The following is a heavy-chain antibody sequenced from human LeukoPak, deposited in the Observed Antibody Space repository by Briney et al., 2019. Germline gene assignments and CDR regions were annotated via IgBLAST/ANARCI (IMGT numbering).Heavy chain of an antibody. Sequence: GRSLRLSCAASGFTFSNYAMHWVRQAPGKGLEWVAVISYDGSNKYYADSVKGRFTISRDNSKNTLYLQMNSLRAEDTAVYYCAVATPYYYDSSGYYPLGYWGQGTLVTVSS. CDR2: ISYDGSNK. CDR3: AVATPYYYDSSGYYPLGY. D-gene: IGHD3-22*01. CDR1: GFTFSNYA. V-gene: IGHV3-30*04. J-gene: IGHJ4*02.